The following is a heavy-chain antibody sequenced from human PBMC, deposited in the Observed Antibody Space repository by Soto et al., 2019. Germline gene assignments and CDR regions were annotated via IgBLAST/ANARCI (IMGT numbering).Heavy chain of an antibody. D-gene: IGHD2-2*01. CDR3: ASDYLVVRLRVIGY. CDR2: IWYDGSNK. J-gene: IGHJ4*01. V-gene: IGHV3-33*01. CDR1: GFTFSSYG. Sequence: QVQLVESGGGVVQPGRSLRLSCAASGFTFSSYGMHWVRQAPGKGLEWVAVIWYDGSNKCYADSVKGRFTISRHNYKTTLDLQPNCPGAAVTAVYSCASDYLVVRLRVIGYWGHGTLVA.